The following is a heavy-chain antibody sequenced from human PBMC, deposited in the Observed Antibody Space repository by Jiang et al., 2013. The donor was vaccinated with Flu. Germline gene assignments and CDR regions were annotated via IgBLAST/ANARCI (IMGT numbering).Heavy chain of an antibody. V-gene: IGHV3-33*08. Sequence: VQLLESGGGVVQPGRSLRLSCAGSGFTFSNIGMHWVRQAPGKGLEWVAGIWYDGSNKYYADSVKGRFTISRDNSKNTVYLQMNSLRVEDTAVYHCATVLPNDDWYDPFDHWGQGTLVTVSS. D-gene: IGHD3-9*01. CDR3: ATVLPNDDWYDPFDH. J-gene: IGHJ4*02. CDR2: IWYDGSNK. CDR1: GFTFSNIG.